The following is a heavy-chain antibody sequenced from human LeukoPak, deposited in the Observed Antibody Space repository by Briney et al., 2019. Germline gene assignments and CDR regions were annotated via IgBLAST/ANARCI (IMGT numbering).Heavy chain of an antibody. CDR2: ISAYNGNT. V-gene: IGHV1-18*01. D-gene: IGHD2-15*01. CDR1: GYTFTSYG. Sequence: GASVKVSCKASGYTFTSYGISWVRQAPGQGLEWMGWISAYNGNTNYAQKLQGRVTMTTDTSTSTAYMELRSLRSDDTAVYYCARDPQVVVAATGNWFDHWGQGTLVTVSS. CDR3: ARDPQVVVAATGNWFDH. J-gene: IGHJ5*02.